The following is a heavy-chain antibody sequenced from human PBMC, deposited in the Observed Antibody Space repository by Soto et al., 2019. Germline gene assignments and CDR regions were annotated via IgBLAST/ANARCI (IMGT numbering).Heavy chain of an antibody. CDR1: GYTFTSYA. Sequence: ASVKVSCKASGYTFTSYAMHWVRQAPGQRLEWMGWINAGNGNTKYSQKFQGRVTITRDTSASTAYMELSRLRSEDTAVYYCARVGSTIFHFDYWGQGTLVTV. CDR2: INAGNGNT. V-gene: IGHV1-3*01. D-gene: IGHD3-3*01. J-gene: IGHJ4*02. CDR3: ARVGSTIFHFDY.